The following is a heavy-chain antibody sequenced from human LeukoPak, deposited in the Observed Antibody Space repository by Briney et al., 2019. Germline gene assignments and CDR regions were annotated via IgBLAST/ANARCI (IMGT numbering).Heavy chain of an antibody. J-gene: IGHJ4*02. CDR3: ARRVGSSDCFDY. CDR2: VYHGGSS. V-gene: IGHV4-38-2*02. CDR1: GYSISSGFY. D-gene: IGHD6-6*01. Sequence: SETLSLTCTVSGYSISSGFYWVWIRQPPGKGLEWIGNVYHGGSSYYNPSLKSRVTISVDTSKSQFSLNLYSVTAADTAVYYCARRVGSSDCFDYWGQGTLVTVSS.